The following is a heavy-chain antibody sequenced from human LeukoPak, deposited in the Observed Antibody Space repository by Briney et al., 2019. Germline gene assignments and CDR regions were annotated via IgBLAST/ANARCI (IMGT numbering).Heavy chain of an antibody. J-gene: IGHJ1*01. V-gene: IGHV4-59*01. CDR2: IYYSGST. D-gene: IGHD2-2*01. CDR1: GGYISSYY. CDR3: ASVPESGYCSSTSCYEGSEYFQH. Sequence: PSETLSLTCTVSGGYISSYYWSWIRQPPGKGLEWIGYIYYSGSTDYNPSLKSRVTISVDTSKNQFSLKLSSVTAADTAVYYCASVPESGYCSSTSCYEGSEYFQHWGQGTLVTVSS.